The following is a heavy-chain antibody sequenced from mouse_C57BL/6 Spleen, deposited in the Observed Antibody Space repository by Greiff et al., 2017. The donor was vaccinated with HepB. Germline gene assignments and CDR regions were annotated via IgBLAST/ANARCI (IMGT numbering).Heavy chain of an antibody. CDR1: GYTFTSYT. CDR2: INPSSGYT. CDR3: ARADYYGSSPYAMDY. J-gene: IGHJ4*01. V-gene: IGHV1-4*01. Sequence: VQLQQSGAELARPGASVKMSCKASGYTFTSYTMHWVKQRPGQGLEWIGYINPSSGYTKYIQKFKDKATLTADKSSSTAYMQLSSLTSEDSAVYYCARADYYGSSPYAMDYWGQGTSVTVSS. D-gene: IGHD1-1*01.